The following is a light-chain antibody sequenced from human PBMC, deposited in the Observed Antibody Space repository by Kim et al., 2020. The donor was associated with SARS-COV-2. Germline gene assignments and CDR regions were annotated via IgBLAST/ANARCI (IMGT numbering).Light chain of an antibody. CDR3: QSYDSSIRV. Sequence: NFMLTQPHSVSESPGKTVTISCTRSSGSIASKYVQWYQQRPGSAPTTVIYEDNQRPSGVPDLFSGSIDSSSNSASLTISGLKTEDEADYYCQSYDSSIRVFGGGTKLTVL. V-gene: IGLV6-57*03. J-gene: IGLJ3*02. CDR2: EDN. CDR1: SGSIASKY.